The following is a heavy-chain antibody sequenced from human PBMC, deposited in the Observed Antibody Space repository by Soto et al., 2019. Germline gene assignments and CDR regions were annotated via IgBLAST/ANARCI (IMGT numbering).Heavy chain of an antibody. CDR1: GDSVSSNSAA. Sequence: SQTLSLTCAISGDSVSSNSAAWNWIGQSPSRGLEWLGRTYYRSKWYNDYAVSVKSRITINPDTSKNQFSLQLNSVTPEDTAVYYCARVGPRYCSSTSCYKYGMDVWGQGTTVTVSS. J-gene: IGHJ6*02. V-gene: IGHV6-1*01. CDR3: ARVGPRYCSSTSCYKYGMDV. D-gene: IGHD2-2*02. CDR2: TYYRSKWYN.